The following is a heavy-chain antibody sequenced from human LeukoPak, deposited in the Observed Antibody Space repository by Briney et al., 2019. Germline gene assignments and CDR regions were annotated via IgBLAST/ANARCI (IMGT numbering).Heavy chain of an antibody. CDR2: INPNSGGT. D-gene: IGHD3-3*02. CDR1: GYTFTGYY. V-gene: IGHV1-2*02. J-gene: IGHJ4*02. CDR3: SRANRIFTSVVTSFDR. Sequence: ASVKVSCKASGYTFTGYYMHWVRQAPGQGLEWMGWINPNSGGTNYAQKFQGRVTMTRDTSISTAYMELTRLTSDDTAVYFCSRANRIFTSVVTSFDRWGRGTLVTVSS.